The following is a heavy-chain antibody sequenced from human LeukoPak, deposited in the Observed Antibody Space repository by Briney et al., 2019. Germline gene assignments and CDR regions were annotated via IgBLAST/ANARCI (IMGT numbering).Heavy chain of an antibody. Sequence: GGSLRLSCAASGFTSSYFWMHWVRQAPGKGLVWVSRINNDGSSTSYADSVKGRFTISRDNAKNTLSLQMNSLRAGDTAVYYCVRRSSGNSWHIDSWGQGTLVTVSS. J-gene: IGHJ4*02. V-gene: IGHV3-74*01. D-gene: IGHD6-13*01. CDR3: VRRSSGNSWHIDS. CDR2: INNDGSST. CDR1: GFTSSYFW.